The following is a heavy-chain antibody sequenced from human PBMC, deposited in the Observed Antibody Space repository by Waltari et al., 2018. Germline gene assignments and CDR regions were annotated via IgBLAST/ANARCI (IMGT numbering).Heavy chain of an antibody. CDR1: GYTFSNFG. V-gene: IGHV1-18*01. D-gene: IGHD6-19*01. CDR3: ARGGGPRTIVAVTFDF. J-gene: IGHJ4*02. Sequence: QVQLVQSGAEVKKPGASVKVSCKASGYTFSNFGINWVRQAPGQGLEWIGWISCYSGNTDYEQKLQGRVTMTTDTSTNTAYLELRGLRSDDTAVYYCARGGGPRTIVAVTFDFWGQGTLVTVSS. CDR2: ISCYSGNT.